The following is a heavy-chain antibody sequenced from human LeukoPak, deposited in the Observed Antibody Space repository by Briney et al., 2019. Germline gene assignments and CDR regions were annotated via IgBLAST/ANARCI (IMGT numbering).Heavy chain of an antibody. D-gene: IGHD2-15*01. CDR2: ISYDGSNK. CDR1: GFTFSSYG. Sequence: PGGSLRLSCAASGFTFSSYGMHWVRQAPGKGLERVAVISYDGSNKYYADSVKGRFTISRDNSKNTLYLQMNSLRAEDTAVYYCAKDKSVVVVAAEYFQHWGQGTLVTVSS. CDR3: AKDKSVVVVAAEYFQH. J-gene: IGHJ1*01. V-gene: IGHV3-30*18.